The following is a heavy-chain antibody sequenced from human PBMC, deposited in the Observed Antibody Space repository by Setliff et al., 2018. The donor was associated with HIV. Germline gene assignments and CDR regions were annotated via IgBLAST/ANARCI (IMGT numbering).Heavy chain of an antibody. J-gene: IGHJ6*02. D-gene: IGHD6-13*01. Sequence: ASVKVSCKASGYTFTTYGISWVRQAPGHGLEWMGWISPNFGHTKYAQRFLDRVTITGDMSTSTAYMELSSLRSEDTAVYYCAADGTGGGYQQLDLPYYYYGMDAWGQGTTVTVSS. CDR2: ISPNFGHT. V-gene: IGHV1-18*01. CDR1: GYTFTTYG. CDR3: AADGTGGGYQQLDLPYYYYGMDA.